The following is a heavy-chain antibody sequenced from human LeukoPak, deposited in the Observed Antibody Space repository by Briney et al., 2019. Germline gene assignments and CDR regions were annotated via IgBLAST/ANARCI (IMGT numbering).Heavy chain of an antibody. D-gene: IGHD5-24*01. V-gene: IGHV4-4*02. CDR3: AKGKGDGYNYDAFDI. J-gene: IGHJ3*02. Sequence: SETLSLTCAVSGGSISSSNWWSWVRQPPGKGLEWIGEIYHSGSTNYNPSLKSRVTISVDKSKNQFSLKLSSVTAADTAVYYCAKGKGDGYNYDAFDIWGQGTMVTVSS. CDR2: IYHSGST. CDR1: GGSISSSNW.